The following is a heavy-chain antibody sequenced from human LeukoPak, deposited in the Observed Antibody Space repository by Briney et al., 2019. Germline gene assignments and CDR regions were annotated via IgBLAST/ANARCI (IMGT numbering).Heavy chain of an antibody. D-gene: IGHD3-22*01. CDR3: ARDPPYDSSGYYPSH. Sequence: ASVNVSCKASGYTFTIYGISWVRQAPGQGLEWMGWISAYNGNTNYAQKLQGRVTMTTDTSTSTAYMELRSLRSDDTAVYYCARDPPYDSSGYYPSHWGQGTLVTVSS. CDR2: ISAYNGNT. J-gene: IGHJ4*02. CDR1: GYTFTIYG. V-gene: IGHV1-18*01.